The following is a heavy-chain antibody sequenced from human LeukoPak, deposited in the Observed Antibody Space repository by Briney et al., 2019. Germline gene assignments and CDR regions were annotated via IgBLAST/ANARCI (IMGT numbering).Heavy chain of an antibody. CDR3: ARDLPFDY. V-gene: IGHV3-66*01. CDR1: GFTFSSYA. CDR2: IYSGGST. Sequence: GGSLRLSCAASGFTFSSYAMSWVRQAPGKGLEWVSVIYSGGSTYYAESVKGRFTISRDNSKNTLYLQMNSLRAEDTAVYYCARDLPFDYWGQGTLVTVSS. J-gene: IGHJ4*02.